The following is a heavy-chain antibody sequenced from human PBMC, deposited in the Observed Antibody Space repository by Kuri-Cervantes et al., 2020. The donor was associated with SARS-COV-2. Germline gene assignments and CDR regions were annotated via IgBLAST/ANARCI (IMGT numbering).Heavy chain of an antibody. Sequence: GSLRLSCTVSGGSISSSYWSWIRQPPGKGLEWIGYIYYSGSVGYNPSLMSRVTISVDTSKNQFSLRLTSVTAADTAVYYCTTVTPTSVFDFWGQGTLVTVSS. J-gene: IGHJ4*02. CDR2: IYYSGSV. D-gene: IGHD4-17*01. V-gene: IGHV4-59*01. CDR3: TTVTPTSVFDF. CDR1: GGSISSSY.